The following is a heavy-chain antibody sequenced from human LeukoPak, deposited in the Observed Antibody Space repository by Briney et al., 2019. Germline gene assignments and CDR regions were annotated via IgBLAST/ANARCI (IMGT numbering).Heavy chain of an antibody. CDR3: ARGKVPAAYDAFDI. Sequence: PGGSLRLSCAASGFTVSSNYMNWVRQAPGKGLEWVSVIYSGGNTYYADSVKGRFTISRDNSKNTLYLQMNSLRAEDTAVYYCARGKVPAAYDAFDIWGQGTMVTVSS. V-gene: IGHV3-53*01. CDR1: GFTVSSNY. D-gene: IGHD2-2*01. CDR2: IYSGGNT. J-gene: IGHJ3*02.